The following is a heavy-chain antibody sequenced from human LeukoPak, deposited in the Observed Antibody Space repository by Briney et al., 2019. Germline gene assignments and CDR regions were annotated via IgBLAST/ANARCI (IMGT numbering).Heavy chain of an antibody. CDR3: ARGVGGPSLPGAFDI. CDR1: GGSISSSSYY. J-gene: IGHJ3*02. V-gene: IGHV4-39*01. D-gene: IGHD3-16*01. CDR2: IYYSGST. Sequence: SGTLSLTCTVSGGSISSSSYYWGWIRQPPGKGLEWIGSIYYSGSTYYNPSLKSRVTISVDTSKNQFSLKLSSVPAADTAVYYCARGVGGPSLPGAFDIWAQGTMVTVFS.